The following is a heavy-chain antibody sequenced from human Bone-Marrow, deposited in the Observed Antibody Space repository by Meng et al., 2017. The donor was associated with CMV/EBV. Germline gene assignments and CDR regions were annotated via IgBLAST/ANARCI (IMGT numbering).Heavy chain of an antibody. D-gene: IGHD2-2*01. CDR2: INHSGST. V-gene: IGHV4-34*01. J-gene: IGHJ3*02. CDR1: GGSFSGYY. CDR3: ASRGGRYCSSTSCIDAFDI. Sequence: SQTLSLTCAVYGGSFSGYYWSWIRQPPGKGLEWIGEINHSGSTNYNPSLKSRVTISVDTSKNQFSLKLSSVTAADTAVYYCASRGGRYCSSTSCIDAFDIWGQGTMVTVSS.